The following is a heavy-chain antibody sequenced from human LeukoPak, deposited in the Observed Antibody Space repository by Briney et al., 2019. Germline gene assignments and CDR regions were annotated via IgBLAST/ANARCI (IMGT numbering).Heavy chain of an antibody. D-gene: IGHD2-2*01. Sequence: ASVKVSCKASGYTFTGYYMHWVRQAPGQGLEWMGWINPNSGGTNYAQKFQGRVTMTRDTSISTAYMELSRLRSDDTAVYYCARAAPYCSSTSCPLYSWGQGTLVTVSS. CDR1: GYTFTGYY. J-gene: IGHJ4*02. CDR2: INPNSGGT. CDR3: ARAAPYCSSTSCPLYS. V-gene: IGHV1-2*02.